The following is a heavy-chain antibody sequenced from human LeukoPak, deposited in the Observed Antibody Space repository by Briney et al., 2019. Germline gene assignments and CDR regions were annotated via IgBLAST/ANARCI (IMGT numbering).Heavy chain of an antibody. V-gene: IGHV3-23*01. CDR1: GFTFSDLY. D-gene: IGHD6-6*01. CDR2: ISGSGGGT. CDR3: ATDGGSSSSGNPFDI. J-gene: IGHJ3*02. Sequence: GGSLRLSCAASGFTFSDLYMNWVRQAPGEGLEWVSTISGSGGGTYYADSVKGRFTISRDNSKNTLYLQTDSLRAGDTAVYYCATDGGSSSSGNPFDIWGPGTVVTVSS.